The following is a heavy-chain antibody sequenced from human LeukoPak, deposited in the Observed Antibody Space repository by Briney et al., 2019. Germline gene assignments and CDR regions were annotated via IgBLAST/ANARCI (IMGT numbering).Heavy chain of an antibody. CDR3: ARVRIGQQLDKYYYYAMDV. V-gene: IGHV1-2*02. Sequence: ASVKVSCKASGYTFTDYYMHWVRQAPGQGLEWMGWINPNSGGTNYAQKFQGRVTMTTDTSISTAYMEVSRLRSDDTAVYYCARVRIGQQLDKYYYYAMDVWGQGTTVADSS. CDR1: GYTFTDYY. D-gene: IGHD6-13*01. J-gene: IGHJ6*02. CDR2: INPNSGGT.